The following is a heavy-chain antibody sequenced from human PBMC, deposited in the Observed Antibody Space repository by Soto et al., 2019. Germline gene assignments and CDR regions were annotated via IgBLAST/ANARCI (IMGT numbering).Heavy chain of an antibody. CDR3: ATAYVYDFENSNYYRDAFDI. V-gene: IGHV5-51*01. CDR2: MYPDDSDI. D-gene: IGHD3-22*01. Sequence: GESLKISCKSSGYSFSFYWIGWVRQMPGKGLEWMAIMYPDDSDIRYSPSFEAHVTISADKSTSTAFLQWSSLKASDTTMYYCATAYVYDFENSNYYRDAFDIWGQGTLVTVSS. CDR1: GYSFSFYW. J-gene: IGHJ3*02.